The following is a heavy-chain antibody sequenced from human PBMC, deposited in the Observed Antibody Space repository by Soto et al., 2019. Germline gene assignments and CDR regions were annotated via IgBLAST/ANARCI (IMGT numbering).Heavy chain of an antibody. CDR3: ARDATYGSGSYWTD. CDR1: GGTXTSYA. Sequence: GXSXKVSCKASGGTXTSYAIGLVRQAPGQGLEWMGGIIPIFGTANYAQKFQGRVTINADESTSKAYMELRRLRSEETAVYYCARDATYGSGSYWTDLGQGTLVTVSA. J-gene: IGHJ4*02. CDR2: IIPIFGTA. V-gene: IGHV1-69*13. D-gene: IGHD3-10*01.